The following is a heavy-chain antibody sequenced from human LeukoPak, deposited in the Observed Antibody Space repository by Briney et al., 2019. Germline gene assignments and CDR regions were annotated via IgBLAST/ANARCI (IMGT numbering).Heavy chain of an antibody. CDR1: GYSFTSYW. CDR3: ARQAAGCGIVPAAQDRPFDY. Sequence: GESLKISCKGSGYSFTSYWIGWVRQMPGKGLEWMGIIYPGDSDTRYSPSFQGQVTNSADKSISTAYLQWSSLKASDTAMYYCARQAAGCGIVPAAQDRPFDYWGQGTLVSVSS. J-gene: IGHJ4*02. V-gene: IGHV5-51*01. D-gene: IGHD2-2*01. CDR2: IYPGDSDT.